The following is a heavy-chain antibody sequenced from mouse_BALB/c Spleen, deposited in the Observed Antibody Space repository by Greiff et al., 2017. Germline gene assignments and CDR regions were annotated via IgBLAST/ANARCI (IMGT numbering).Heavy chain of an antibody. Sequence: EVHLVESGGGLVQPGGSRKLSCAASGFTFSSFGMHWVRQAPEKGLEWVAYISSGSSTIYYADTVKGRFTISRDNPKNTLFLQMTSLRSEDTAMYYCARWGYYGGFAYWGQGTLVTVSA. CDR3: ARWGYYGGFAY. CDR1: GFTFSSFG. V-gene: IGHV5-17*02. J-gene: IGHJ3*01. D-gene: IGHD1-1*01. CDR2: ISSGSSTI.